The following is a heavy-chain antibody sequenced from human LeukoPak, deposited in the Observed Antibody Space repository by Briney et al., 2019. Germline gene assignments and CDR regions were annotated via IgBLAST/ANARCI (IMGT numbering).Heavy chain of an antibody. Sequence: PGRSLRLSCAASGFTFSNYGMHWVRQVPGKGLEWVAAIWFDGIRKYYADSVKGRFTISRDNSKNTLYLQMNSLRAEDTAVYYCATKQDDFWSDYPWAPWGQGTLVSVSS. J-gene: IGHJ5*02. CDR1: GFTFSNYG. CDR3: ATKQDDFWSDYPWAP. V-gene: IGHV3-33*01. D-gene: IGHD3-3*01. CDR2: IWFDGIRK.